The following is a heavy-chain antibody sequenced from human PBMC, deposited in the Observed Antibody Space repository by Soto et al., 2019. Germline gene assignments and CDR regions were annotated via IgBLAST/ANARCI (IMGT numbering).Heavy chain of an antibody. CDR3: ARYSGSYYYYYGMDV. CDR1: GFTVSSNY. Sequence: GGSLRLSCAASGFTVSSNYMSWVRQAPGKGLEWVSVIYSGGSTYYADSVKGRFTISRDNSKNTLYLQMNSLRAEDTAVYYCARYSGSYYYYYGMDVWGQGTTVTVSS. CDR2: IYSGGST. J-gene: IGHJ6*02. D-gene: IGHD1-26*01. V-gene: IGHV3-66*01.